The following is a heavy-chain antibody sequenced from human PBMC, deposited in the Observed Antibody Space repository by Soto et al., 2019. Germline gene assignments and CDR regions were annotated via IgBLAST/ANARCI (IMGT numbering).Heavy chain of an antibody. CDR3: ANDATAVNDVWDPFDM. CDR2: VGGSDTDK. CDR1: GFTFSAYA. J-gene: IGHJ3*02. D-gene: IGHD2-8*01. V-gene: IGHV3-23*05. Sequence: EVQLLESGGGVVQPGGSLRLSCAASGFTFSAYAMSWVRQAPGKGLQWVSGVGGSDTDKHYADSVRGRFTVSRDNSKNRLCRQMNSLRADDTAVYYCANDATAVNDVWDPFDMWGQGTEVTVSS.